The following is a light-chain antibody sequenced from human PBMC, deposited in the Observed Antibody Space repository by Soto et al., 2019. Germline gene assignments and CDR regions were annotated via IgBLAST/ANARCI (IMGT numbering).Light chain of an antibody. J-gene: IGKJ4*01. Sequence: EIVMTQSPATLSVSPGERVTLSCRASQSVSSNLAWYQQKVGQAPRLLIYGASTRATGIPARFSGSGSGTDFTLTISSLEPEDFGVYYCQQRSNWPPVTFGGGTKVDIK. CDR3: QQRSNWPPVT. CDR2: GAS. V-gene: IGKV3-11*01. CDR1: QSVSSN.